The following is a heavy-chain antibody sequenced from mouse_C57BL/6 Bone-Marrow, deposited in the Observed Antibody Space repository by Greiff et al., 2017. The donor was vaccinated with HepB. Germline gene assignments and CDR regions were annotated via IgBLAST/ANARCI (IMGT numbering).Heavy chain of an antibody. CDR2: ISYDGSN. CDR3: ARDYYGSSLYYAMDY. V-gene: IGHV3-6*01. CDR1: GYSITSGYY. J-gene: IGHJ4*01. D-gene: IGHD1-1*01. Sequence: EVKLMESGPGLVKPSQSLSLTCSVTGYSITSGYYWNWIRQFPGNKLEWMGYISYDGSNNYNPSLKNRISITRDTSKNQFFLKLNSVTTEDTATYYCARDYYGSSLYYAMDYWGQGTSVTVSS.